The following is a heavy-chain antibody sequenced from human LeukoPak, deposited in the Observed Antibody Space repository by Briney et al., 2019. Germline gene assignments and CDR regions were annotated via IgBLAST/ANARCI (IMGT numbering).Heavy chain of an antibody. CDR3: AAGGYRSSWFDYYFDY. J-gene: IGHJ4*02. Sequence: GASVKVSCKASGYTFTSYAMHWVRQAPGQRLEWMGWINAGNGNTKYSQKFQGRVTITRDMSTSTAYMELSSLRSEDTAVYYCAAGGYRSSWFDYYFDYWGQGTLVTVSS. CDR2: INAGNGNT. V-gene: IGHV1-3*01. CDR1: GYTFTSYA. D-gene: IGHD6-13*01.